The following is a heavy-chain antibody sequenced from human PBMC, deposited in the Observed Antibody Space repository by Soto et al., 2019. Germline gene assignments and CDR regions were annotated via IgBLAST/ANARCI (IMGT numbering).Heavy chain of an antibody. J-gene: IGHJ1*01. CDR3: ASGIAAAGSRNNAEYFQH. D-gene: IGHD6-13*01. V-gene: IGHV4-34*01. CDR1: GGSFSGYY. Sequence: SETLSLTCAVYGGSFSGYYWSWIRQPPGKGLEWIGEINHSGSTNYNPSLKSRVTISVDTSKNQFSLKLSSVTAADTAVYYCASGIAAAGSRNNAEYFQHWGQGTLVTVSS. CDR2: INHSGST.